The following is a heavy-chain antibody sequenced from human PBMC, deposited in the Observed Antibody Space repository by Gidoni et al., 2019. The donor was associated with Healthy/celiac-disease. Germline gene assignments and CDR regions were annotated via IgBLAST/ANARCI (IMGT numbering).Heavy chain of an antibody. CDR3: ARGEMASAFDI. CDR2: IWYDGSNK. D-gene: IGHD5-12*01. Sequence: QVQLVESGGGVVQPGRSLRLSCAASGFTFSSYGMHWVRQAPGKGLEWVAVIWYDGSNKYYADSVKGRFTISRDNSKNTLYLQMNSLRAEDTAVYYCARGEMASAFDIWGQGTMVTVSS. V-gene: IGHV3-33*01. CDR1: GFTFSSYG. J-gene: IGHJ3*02.